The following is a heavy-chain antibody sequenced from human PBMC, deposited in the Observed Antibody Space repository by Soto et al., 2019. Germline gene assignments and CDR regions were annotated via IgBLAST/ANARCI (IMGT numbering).Heavy chain of an antibody. Sequence: ASLKVSYKTSGYRFTGHLIHWLRQAPRQGLEWLGWINPKSGDKLYAQKFQGRVTMTRDTSISTVYMDLTRLTSDDTAVYYCARDLFPAEKNWDHAYNYIDPWGQGTLVTVSS. V-gene: IGHV1-2*02. CDR1: GYRFTGHL. D-gene: IGHD2-21*01. CDR2: INPKSGDK. J-gene: IGHJ5*02. CDR3: ARDLFPAEKNWDHAYNYIDP.